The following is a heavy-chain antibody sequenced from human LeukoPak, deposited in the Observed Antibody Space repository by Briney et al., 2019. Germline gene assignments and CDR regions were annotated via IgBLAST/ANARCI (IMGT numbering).Heavy chain of an antibody. CDR3: ARDEEGDYDFDY. CDR2: ISSSGNTI. V-gene: IGHV3-48*03. D-gene: IGHD4-17*01. CDR1: GFTFSSYE. J-gene: IGHJ4*02. Sequence: GGSLRLSCAASGFTFSSYEMNWVRQAPGKGLEWVSHISSSGNTIHYADSVKGRFTVSRDNAKNSVYLQMNSLRAEDTAVYYCARDEEGDYDFDYWGQGALVTVSS.